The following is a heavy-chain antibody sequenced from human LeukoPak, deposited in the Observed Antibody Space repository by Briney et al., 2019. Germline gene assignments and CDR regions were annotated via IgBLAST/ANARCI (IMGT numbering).Heavy chain of an antibody. CDR3: ARGLRWDSGNDWGPEH. J-gene: IGHJ4*02. CDR2: LFTGGNA. V-gene: IGHV4-4*07. Sequence: PSETLSLTCSVSGDSMNGYYWIWIRQTAGKGLEWIGRLFTGGNAECNPSLKSRDTMSVQTSKSQFSLKLTSVTAADTAIYYCARGLRWDSGNDWGPEHWGQGVLVTVSS. CDR1: GDSMNGYY. D-gene: IGHD5-12*01.